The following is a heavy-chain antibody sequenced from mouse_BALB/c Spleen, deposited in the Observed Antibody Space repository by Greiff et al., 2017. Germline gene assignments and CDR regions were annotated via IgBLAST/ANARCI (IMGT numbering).Heavy chain of an antibody. CDR1: GFTFSDYY. V-gene: IGHV5-4*02. D-gene: IGHD2-3*01. J-gene: IGHJ4*01. CDR2: ISDGGSYT. Sequence: EVQVVESGGGLVKPGGSLKLSCAASGFTFSDYYMYWVRQTPEKRLEWVATISDGGSYTYYPDSVKGRFTISRDNAKNNLYLQMSSLKSEDTAMYYCARYDGYYVNAMDYWGQGTSVTVSS. CDR3: ARYDGYYVNAMDY.